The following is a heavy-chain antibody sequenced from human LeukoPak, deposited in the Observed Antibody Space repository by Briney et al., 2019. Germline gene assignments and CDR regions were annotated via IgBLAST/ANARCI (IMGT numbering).Heavy chain of an antibody. CDR1: GFVFSSDA. CDR3: AQDLVYSSGWFAGELDH. CDR2: ISYDGSNA. D-gene: IGHD6-19*01. V-gene: IGHV3-30*04. Sequence: PGGSLRLSCSASGFVFSSDAMHWVRQAPGRGLEWLAVISYDGSNADHAESVRGRFTISRDNSKNTLFLQMNSLRPEDTAVYYCAQDLVYSSGWFAGELDHWGLGTLVIVSS. J-gene: IGHJ4*02.